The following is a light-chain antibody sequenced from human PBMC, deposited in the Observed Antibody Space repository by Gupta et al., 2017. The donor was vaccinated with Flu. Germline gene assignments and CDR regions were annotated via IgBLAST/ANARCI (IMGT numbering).Light chain of an antibody. J-gene: IGKJ4*01. CDR2: DAS. CDR1: QSVSSY. CDR3: QQRNNWPLT. Sequence: EIVLTQSPATLSLSPGESATLSCRASQSVSSYLGWYQQKPGQAPRLLIYDASNRATGIPARFSGSGSGTDFTLTISILEPEDFGVYYCQQRNNWPLTFGGGTMVEIK. V-gene: IGKV3-11*01.